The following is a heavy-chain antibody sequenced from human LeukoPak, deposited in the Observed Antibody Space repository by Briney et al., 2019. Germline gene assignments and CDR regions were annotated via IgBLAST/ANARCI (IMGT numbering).Heavy chain of an antibody. D-gene: IGHD1-7*01. CDR1: GGTFSSYA. CDR2: IIPILGIA. J-gene: IGHJ4*02. V-gene: IGHV1-69*04. CDR3: ARLELNYFDY. Sequence: SVKVSCKASGGTFSSYAISWVRQAPRQGLEWMGRIIPILGIANYAQKFQGRVTITADKSTSTAYMELSSLRSEDTAVYYCARLELNYFDYWGQGTLVTVSS.